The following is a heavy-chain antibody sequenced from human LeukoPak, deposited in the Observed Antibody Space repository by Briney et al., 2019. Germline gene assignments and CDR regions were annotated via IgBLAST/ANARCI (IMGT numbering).Heavy chain of an antibody. D-gene: IGHD6-6*01. CDR3: AREDYSSSPNAFDI. CDR2: ISSSSSSI. V-gene: IGHV3-48*01. Sequence: GGSLRLSCAASGFTFSSYSMNWVRQAPGKGLEWVSYISSSSSSIYYADSMKGRFTISRDNAKNSLYLQINSLRAEDTAVYYCAREDYSSSPNAFDIWGQGTMVTVSS. CDR1: GFTFSSYS. J-gene: IGHJ3*02.